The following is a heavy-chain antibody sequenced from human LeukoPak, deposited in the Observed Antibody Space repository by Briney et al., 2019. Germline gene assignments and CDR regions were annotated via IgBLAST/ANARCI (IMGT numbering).Heavy chain of an antibody. CDR2: INPNSGGT. V-gene: IGHV1-2*02. CDR3: ARDYGYFYYYMDV. Sequence: GSVKVSCKASGYTFTGYDMHWVRQAPGQGLEGMGWINPNSGGTNYAQKFQGRVTMTRDTSISTAYMELNRLKSDDTAVYYCARDYGYFYYYMDVWGKGTTVTVSS. D-gene: IGHD4-17*01. J-gene: IGHJ6*03. CDR1: GYTFTGYD.